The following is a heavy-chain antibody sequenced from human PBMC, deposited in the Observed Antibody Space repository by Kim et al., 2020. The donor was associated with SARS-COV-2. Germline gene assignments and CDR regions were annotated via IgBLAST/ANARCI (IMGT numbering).Heavy chain of an antibody. CDR3: ARAGDIAAADVYYGMDV. V-gene: IGHV3-48*04. D-gene: IGHD6-13*01. J-gene: IGHJ6*02. Sequence: GGSLRLSCAASGFTFSSYSMNWVRQAPGKGLEWVSYISSSSSTIYYADSVKGRFTISRDNAKNSLYLQMNSLRAEDTAVYYCARAGDIAAADVYYGMDVWGQGAPVTVSS. CDR2: ISSSSSTI. CDR1: GFTFSSYS.